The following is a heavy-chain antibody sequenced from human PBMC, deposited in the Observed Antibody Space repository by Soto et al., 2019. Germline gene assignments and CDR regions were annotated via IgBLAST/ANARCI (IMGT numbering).Heavy chain of an antibody. CDR1: GYTFTSYG. CDR3: ARDRGGDGMDV. J-gene: IGHJ6*02. V-gene: IGHV1-18*01. CDR2: ISAYNGNT. D-gene: IGHD3-10*01. Sequence: QVQLVQSGAEVKKPGASVKVSCKASGYTFTSYGISWVRQAPGQGLEWMGWISAYNGNTNYVQKLQGRVTMTTDTSTSTADMERTSLRSDATAVYYCARDRGGDGMDVWGQGTTFTGSS.